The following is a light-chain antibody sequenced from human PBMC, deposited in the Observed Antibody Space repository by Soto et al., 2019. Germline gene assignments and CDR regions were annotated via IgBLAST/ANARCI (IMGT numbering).Light chain of an antibody. J-gene: IGLJ2*01. V-gene: IGLV2-14*01. CDR3: SSYTSSSTPVV. Sequence: QSALTQPASVSGSPGQSITISCTGTSSDVGGYNYVSWYQQHRGKAPKLMIYEVSNRPSGVSNRFSGSKSGNTASLTISGLQAEDEADYYCSSYTSSSTPVVFGGGTKVTVL. CDR2: EVS. CDR1: SSDVGGYNY.